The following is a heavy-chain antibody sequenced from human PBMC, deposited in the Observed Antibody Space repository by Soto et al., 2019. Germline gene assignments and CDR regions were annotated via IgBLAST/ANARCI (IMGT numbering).Heavy chain of an antibody. V-gene: IGHV1-69*01. Sequence: QVQLVQSGAEVKKPGSSVKVSCKASGGTFSSYAISWVRQAPGQGLEWMGGIIPIFGTANYAQKFQGRVTITADESTSTAYMELSSLRSEDTAVYSCARGYDTRLLYYYGMDVWGQGTTVTVSS. CDR1: GGTFSSYA. J-gene: IGHJ6*02. D-gene: IGHD3-9*01. CDR3: ARGYDTRLLYYYGMDV. CDR2: IIPIFGTA.